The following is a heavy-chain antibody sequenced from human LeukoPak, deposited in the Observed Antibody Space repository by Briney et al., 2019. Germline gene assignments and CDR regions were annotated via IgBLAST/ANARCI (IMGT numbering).Heavy chain of an antibody. CDR3: ATIVGATNS. CDR1: GVSISSSNNF. V-gene: IGHV4-39*01. Sequence: TSETLSLTCTVSGVSISSSNNFWGWIRQPPGKGLEWIGSMHYRGTTYYIPSLKSRVTIPVDTSKNQFSLKLSSVTAADTAVYYCATIVGATNSWGQGTLVTVSS. CDR2: MHYRGTT. D-gene: IGHD1-26*01. J-gene: IGHJ5*02.